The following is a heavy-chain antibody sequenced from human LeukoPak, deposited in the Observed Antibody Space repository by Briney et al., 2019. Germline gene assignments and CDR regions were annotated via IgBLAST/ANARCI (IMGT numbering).Heavy chain of an antibody. Sequence: ASETLSLTCTVSGGSISSYYWSWIRQPAGKGLEWIGRIYTSGSTNYNPSLKSRVTISVDTSKNQFSLKLSSVTAADTAVYYCARARTLTISTGWFDPWGQGTLVTVSS. V-gene: IGHV4-4*07. D-gene: IGHD3-3*01. CDR1: GGSISSYY. CDR2: IYTSGST. CDR3: ARARTLTISTGWFDP. J-gene: IGHJ5*02.